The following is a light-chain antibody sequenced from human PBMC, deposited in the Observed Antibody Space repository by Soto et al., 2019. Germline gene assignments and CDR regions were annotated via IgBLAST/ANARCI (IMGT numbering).Light chain of an antibody. Sequence: EIVLTQSPGTLSLSPGERATLSCRASQSVTSSYLAWFQQKPGQAPRLLIYVASNRATGIPDRFSGSGSGTDFTLTISRLEPEDFAVYYCQPYVSSPRTFGQGTKVEIK. CDR2: VAS. V-gene: IGKV3-20*01. CDR3: QPYVSSPRT. J-gene: IGKJ1*01. CDR1: QSVTSSY.